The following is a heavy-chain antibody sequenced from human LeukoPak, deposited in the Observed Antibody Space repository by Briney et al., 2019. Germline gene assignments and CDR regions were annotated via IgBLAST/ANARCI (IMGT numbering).Heavy chain of an antibody. CDR3: ATLMAHLDY. Sequence: ASVKVSCKAFGYTFTDYHMHWVRQAPGQGLEWMGWINPNSGDTNYAQKFQGRVTMTRDTTISTAYMELSRLRSDDTAVFYCATLMAHLDYWGQGTLVSVSS. CDR1: GYTFTDYH. D-gene: IGHD2-8*01. CDR2: INPNSGDT. J-gene: IGHJ4*02. V-gene: IGHV1-2*02.